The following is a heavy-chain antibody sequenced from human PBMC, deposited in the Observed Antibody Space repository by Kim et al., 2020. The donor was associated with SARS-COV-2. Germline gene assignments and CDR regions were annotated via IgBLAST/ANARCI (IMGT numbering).Heavy chain of an antibody. V-gene: IGHV3-23*01. Sequence: GGSLRLSCAASGFTFSSYAMSWVRQAPGKGLEWVSAISGSGGSTYYADSVKGRFTISRDNSKNTLYLQMNSLRAEDTAVYYCAKVRLKIFGGMDAFDIWGQGTMVTVSS. J-gene: IGHJ3*02. D-gene: IGHD3-3*01. CDR1: GFTFSSYA. CDR2: ISGSGGST. CDR3: AKVRLKIFGGMDAFDI.